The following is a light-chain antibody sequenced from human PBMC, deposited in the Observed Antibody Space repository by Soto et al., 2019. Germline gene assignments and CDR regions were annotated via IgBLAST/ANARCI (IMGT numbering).Light chain of an antibody. Sequence: QPVLTQSSSASASLGSSVKLTCTLSSGHSNYIIAWHHQQPGKAPRYLMKLEGSGTYNKGSGVPDRFSGSSSGADRYLTISNLQFEDEADYYCETWDSNTRVFGGGTNLTVL. J-gene: IGLJ3*02. CDR2: LEGSGTY. V-gene: IGLV4-60*02. CDR3: ETWDSNTRV. CDR1: SGHSNYI.